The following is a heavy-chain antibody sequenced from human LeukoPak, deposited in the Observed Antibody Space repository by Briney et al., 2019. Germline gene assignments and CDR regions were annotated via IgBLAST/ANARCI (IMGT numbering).Heavy chain of an antibody. J-gene: IGHJ4*02. D-gene: IGHD4-17*01. CDR2: IYYRRST. Sequence: SETLSLTCTVYGGSFSGYYWGWIRQPPGKGLEWIGSIYYRRSTYYNPSLKSRVTISVDTSKNQFSLKLSSVTAADTAVYYCARVPTVTFFDYWGQGTLVTVSS. V-gene: IGHV4-39*01. CDR3: ARVPTVTFFDY. CDR1: GGSFSGYY.